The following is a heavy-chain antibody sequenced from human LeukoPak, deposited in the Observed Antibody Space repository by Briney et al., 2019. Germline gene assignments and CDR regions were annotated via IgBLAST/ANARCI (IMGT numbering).Heavy chain of an antibody. J-gene: IGHJ5*02. CDR3: ARGADAGGYNWFDP. Sequence: GGSLRLSCAASSGFTFSDYYMTLIRQAPGEGLEGISYISSSGSSIYNADSVKGRFTISRDNAKNSLYLQMNSLRAEDTAVYYCARGADAGGYNWFDPWGQGTLVTVST. CDR1: SGFTFSDYY. D-gene: IGHD1-26*01. CDR2: ISSSGSSI. V-gene: IGHV3-11*01.